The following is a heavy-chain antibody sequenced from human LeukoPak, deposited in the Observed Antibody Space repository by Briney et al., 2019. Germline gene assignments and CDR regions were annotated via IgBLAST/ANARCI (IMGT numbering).Heavy chain of an antibody. D-gene: IGHD3-10*01. Sequence: SETLSLTCTVSGGSISPYYWSWIRQPPGKGLECIGYISYSGSTNYNPSLKSRVTISVDLSKNQFSLKLSSVTAADTAVYYCARDWANVEVWFGELGSPFDYWGQGTLVTVSS. J-gene: IGHJ4*02. V-gene: IGHV4-59*01. CDR2: ISYSGST. CDR1: GGSISPYY. CDR3: ARDWANVEVWFGELGSPFDY.